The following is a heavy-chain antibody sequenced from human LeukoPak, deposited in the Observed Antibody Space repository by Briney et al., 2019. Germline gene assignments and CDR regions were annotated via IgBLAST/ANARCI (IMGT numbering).Heavy chain of an antibody. CDR1: GGTFSSYA. CDR3: ARDFYDFWSGYWVDP. V-gene: IGHV1-69*13. D-gene: IGHD3-3*01. CDR2: IIPIFGTA. Sequence: ASVKVSCKASGGTFSSYAISWVRQAPGQGLEWMGGIIPIFGTANYAQKFQGRVTITADESTSTAYMELRSLRSDDTAVYYCARDFYDFWSGYWVDPWGQGTLVTVSS. J-gene: IGHJ5*02.